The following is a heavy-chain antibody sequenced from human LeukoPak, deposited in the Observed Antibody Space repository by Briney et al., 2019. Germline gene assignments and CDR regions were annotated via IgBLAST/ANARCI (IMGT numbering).Heavy chain of an antibody. CDR2: INPSGGST. CDR1: GYTFTSYY. V-gene: IGHV1-46*01. D-gene: IGHD4-23*01. CDR3: AREVGPDTVDDAFDI. J-gene: IGHJ3*02. Sequence: ASVKVSCKASGYTFTSYYMHWVRQAPGQGLEWMGIINPSGGSTSYAQKFQGRVTMTRDMSTSTVYMELSSLRSEDTAVYNCAREVGPDTVDDAFDIWGQGTMVTVSS.